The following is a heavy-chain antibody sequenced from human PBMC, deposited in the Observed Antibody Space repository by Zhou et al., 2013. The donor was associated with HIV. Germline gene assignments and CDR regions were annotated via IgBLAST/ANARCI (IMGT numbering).Heavy chain of an antibody. V-gene: IGHV1-69*13. CDR3: ASAGGNYYGSGSYYPPIA. CDR2: IIPMFGTV. D-gene: IGHD3-10*01. Sequence: QVQLVQSGAEVKKPGSSVKVSCKTSGGSFSSYAMNWVRQAPGQGLEWMGRIIPMFGTVNYTQKFQGRVTITADESTKTAYTELSSLRSEDTAVYYCASAGGNYYGSGSYYPPIAWGQGTLVTVSS. J-gene: IGHJ4*02. CDR1: GGSFSSYA.